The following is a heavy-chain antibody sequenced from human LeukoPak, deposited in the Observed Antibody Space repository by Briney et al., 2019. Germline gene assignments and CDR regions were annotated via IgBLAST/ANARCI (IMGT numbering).Heavy chain of an antibody. V-gene: IGHV1-18*01. CDR2: ISAYNGNT. J-gene: IGHJ4*02. D-gene: IGHD2/OR15-2a*01. CDR1: GGTFSSYA. CDR3: ARTSIAAHSHV. Sequence: ASVKVSCKASGGTFSSYAISWVRQAPGQGLEWMGWISAYNGNTNYAQKLQGRVTMTTDTSTSTAYMELRSLRSDDTAVYYCARTSIAAHSHVWGQGTLVTVSS.